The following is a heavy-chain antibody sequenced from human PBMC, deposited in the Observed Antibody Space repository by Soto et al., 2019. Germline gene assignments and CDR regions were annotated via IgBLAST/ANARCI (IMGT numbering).Heavy chain of an antibody. V-gene: IGHV1-18*04. Sequence: ASVKVSCKASGYTFTSYGISWVRQAPGQGLEWMGWISAYNGNTNYAQKLQGRVTMTTDTSTSTAYMELSRLRPDDTAVYYCARMAAATSLDYWGQGTLVTVYS. D-gene: IGHD2-15*01. J-gene: IGHJ4*02. CDR3: ARMAAATSLDY. CDR2: ISAYNGNT. CDR1: GYTFTSYG.